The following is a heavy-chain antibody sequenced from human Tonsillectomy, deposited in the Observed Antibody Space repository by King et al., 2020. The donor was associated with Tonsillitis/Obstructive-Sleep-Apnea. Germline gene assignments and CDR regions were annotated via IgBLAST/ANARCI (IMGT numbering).Heavy chain of an antibody. J-gene: IGHJ5*02. CDR2: ISSGGSTI. CDR1: GFIFSRYE. D-gene: IGHD4-17*01. Sequence: VQLVESGGGLVQPGGSLRLSCAASGFIFSRYEMNWVRQAPGKGLEWVSYISSGGSTISYADSVKGRFTISRDNAKNSLSLQMNSLRAEDTAVYYCVRKDFGDYVEWFDPWGQGTLVTVSS. CDR3: VRKDFGDYVEWFDP. V-gene: IGHV3-48*03.